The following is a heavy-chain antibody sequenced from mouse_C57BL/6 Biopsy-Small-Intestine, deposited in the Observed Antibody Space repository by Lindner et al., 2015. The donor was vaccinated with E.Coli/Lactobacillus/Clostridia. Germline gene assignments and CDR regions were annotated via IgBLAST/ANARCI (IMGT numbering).Heavy chain of an antibody. Sequence: VQLQESGAELVRPGASVKLSCTASGFNIKDDYMHWVKKRPEQGLEWIGRIDPANGNTKYAPKFQDKATITADTSSNTAYLQLSSLTSEDTAVYYCIRGDFDGYWYFDVWGAGTTVTVSS. V-gene: IGHV14-4*01. J-gene: IGHJ1*01. CDR1: GFNIKDDY. CDR2: IDPANGNT. CDR3: IRGDFDGYWYFDV.